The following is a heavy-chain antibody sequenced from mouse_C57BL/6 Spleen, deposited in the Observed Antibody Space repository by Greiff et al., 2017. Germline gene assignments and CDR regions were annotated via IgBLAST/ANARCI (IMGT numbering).Heavy chain of an antibody. CDR1: GFTFRDFY. CDR3: ASDTTPRAMDC. CDR2: SRNKANDYTT. Sequence: EVQLVESGGGLVQSGRSLRLSCATSGFTFRDFYMEWVRQAPGKGLEWIAASRNKANDYTTEYSAYVKGRFSVSRDTSQSILYPQMIALRAADSAIYYCASDTTPRAMDCWGHGPSVTVS. V-gene: IGHV7-1*01. J-gene: IGHJ4*01.